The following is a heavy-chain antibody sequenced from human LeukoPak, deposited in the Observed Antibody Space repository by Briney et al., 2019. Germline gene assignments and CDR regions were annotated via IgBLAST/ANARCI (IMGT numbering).Heavy chain of an antibody. CDR1: GGSISSYY. J-gene: IGHJ6*03. CDR3: ARRGYYGLGSYLLYYYMDV. Sequence: PSETLSLTCTVSGGSISSYYWSWIRQPPGKGLEWIGYIYYSGSTYYNPSLKSRVTISVDTSKNQFSLKLSSVTAADTAVYYCARRGYYGLGSYLLYYYMDVWGKGTTVTVSS. V-gene: IGHV4-59*08. D-gene: IGHD3-10*01. CDR2: IYYSGST.